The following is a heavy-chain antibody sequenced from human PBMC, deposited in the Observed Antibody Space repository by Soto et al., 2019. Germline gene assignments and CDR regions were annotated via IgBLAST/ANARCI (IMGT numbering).Heavy chain of an antibody. V-gene: IGHV4-31*03. D-gene: IGHD3-10*01. CDR2: IYYSGST. CDR1: GGSISSGGYY. CDR3: ATYGSGTYKPTTFDY. J-gene: IGHJ4*02. Sequence: PSETLSLTCTVSGGSISSGGYYWGWIRQHPGKGLEWIGYIYYSGSTYYNPSLKSRVTISVDTSKNQFSLKLSSVTAADTAVYYCATYGSGTYKPTTFDYWGQGTLVTVSS.